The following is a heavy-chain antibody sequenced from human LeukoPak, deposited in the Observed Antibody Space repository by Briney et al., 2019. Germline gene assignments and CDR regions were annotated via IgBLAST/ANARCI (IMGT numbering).Heavy chain of an antibody. CDR3: ARDYCSTTSCLDY. V-gene: IGHV3-33*01. CDR1: GFTFSNYG. J-gene: IGHJ4*02. CDR2: IWYDGSKK. Sequence: GGSLRLSCAASGFTFSNYGMHWVRQAPGKGLEWVAVIWYDGSKKYYGESMKGRFTISRDDSKNTLYLQMNSLRGDDTAIYYCARDYCSTTSCLDYWGQGTLVTVSS. D-gene: IGHD2-2*01.